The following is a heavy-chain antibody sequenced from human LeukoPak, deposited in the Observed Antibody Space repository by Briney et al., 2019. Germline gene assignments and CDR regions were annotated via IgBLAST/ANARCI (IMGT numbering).Heavy chain of an antibody. J-gene: IGHJ4*02. CDR1: GFTFSSYG. CDR3: AKDKSVNYYDSRTFDY. Sequence: GGSLRLSCAASGFTFSSYGMHWVRQAPGKGLEWVAFIRYDGSNKYYADSVKGRFTISRDNSKNTLYLQMNSLRAEDTAVYYCAKDKSVNYYDSRTFDYWGQGTLVTVSS. D-gene: IGHD3-22*01. V-gene: IGHV3-30*02. CDR2: IRYDGSNK.